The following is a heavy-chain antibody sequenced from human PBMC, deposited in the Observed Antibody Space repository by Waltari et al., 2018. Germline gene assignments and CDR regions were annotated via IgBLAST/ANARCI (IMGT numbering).Heavy chain of an antibody. J-gene: IGHJ4*02. D-gene: IGHD3-3*01. Sequence: QVQLQESGPGLVKPSETLSLTCTVSGGSISSYYWSWIRQPPGKGLEWIGYIYYSGSTNYNPSLKSRVTRSVDTSKNQCSLKLSSVTAADTAVYYCARGKIAPRILEWLLAYFDYWGQGTLVTVSS. CDR1: GGSISSYY. CDR3: ARGKIAPRILEWLLAYFDY. CDR2: IYYSGST. V-gene: IGHV4-59*01.